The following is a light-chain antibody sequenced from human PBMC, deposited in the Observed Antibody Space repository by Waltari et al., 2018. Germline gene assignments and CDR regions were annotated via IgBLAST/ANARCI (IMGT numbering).Light chain of an antibody. V-gene: IGKV3-11*01. Sequence: EIVLTQSPATLSLSPGDTATLSCRASQSVSSYLAWDQQKAGQAPRLLSYDASTRATGIPARFSGSGSGTDFTLTISSLEPEDFALYYCQQRSDWPTFGQGTRLEIE. CDR1: QSVSSY. J-gene: IGKJ5*01. CDR2: DAS. CDR3: QQRSDWPT.